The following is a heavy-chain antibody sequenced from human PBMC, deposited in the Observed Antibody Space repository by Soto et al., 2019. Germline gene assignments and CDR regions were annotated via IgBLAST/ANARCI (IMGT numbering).Heavy chain of an antibody. J-gene: IGHJ5*02. Sequence: HACCLGIGFVGSRVRVRIFSMERVRQTPGRGLEWVSSVSPSTSYAYYASSVKGRFTSSRENAKNSVYLQMHSLRAEDTAVYYCAFALRSPEGSVDPWGQGTLVPVSS. CDR3: AFALRSPEGSVDP. V-gene: IGHV3-21*01. CDR2: VSPSTSYA. CDR1: RVRVRIFS.